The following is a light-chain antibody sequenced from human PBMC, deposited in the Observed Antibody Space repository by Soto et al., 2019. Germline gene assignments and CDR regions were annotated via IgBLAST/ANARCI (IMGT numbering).Light chain of an antibody. CDR3: ISYTDRQSYL. Sequence: QSVLTQPASVSGSPGQSITISCSGTSSDIGSYDHVAWYQQFPGKSPKLIIYAVSDRPSGVSDRFSGSKSGISASLTISGLQTEDEADYYCISYTDRQSYLFGTGTNV. CDR1: SSDIGSYDH. V-gene: IGLV2-14*03. J-gene: IGLJ1*01. CDR2: AVS.